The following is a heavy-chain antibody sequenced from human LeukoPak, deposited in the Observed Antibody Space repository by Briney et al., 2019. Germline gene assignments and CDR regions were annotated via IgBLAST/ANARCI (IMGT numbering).Heavy chain of an antibody. CDR1: GFTFSSYA. CDR3: ANRRGYSGYDKGEFDY. J-gene: IGHJ4*02. Sequence: GGSLRLSCAASGFTFSSYAMTWVRQAPGKGLEWVSRISGGGDYTYYADSVKGRFTISRDNSKNTLYLQMNSLRVEDTGVYYCANRRGYSGYDKGEFDYWGQGTLVTVSS. V-gene: IGHV3-23*01. CDR2: ISGGGDYT. D-gene: IGHD5-12*01.